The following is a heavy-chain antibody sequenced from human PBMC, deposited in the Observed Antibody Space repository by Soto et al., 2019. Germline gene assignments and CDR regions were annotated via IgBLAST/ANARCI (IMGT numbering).Heavy chain of an antibody. CDR1: GFTFSSYA. Sequence: QVQLVESGGGVVEPGRSLRLSCAASGFTFSSYAMHWVRQAPGKGLEWVAVISHDGSITYYSDSVKGRFSMSRDNSNNTLLLQMSSLRSEDTAIYYWAKDEYWESHFYYFMDLWGRGTTVTVSS. J-gene: IGHJ6*03. CDR3: AKDEYWESHFYYFMDL. V-gene: IGHV3-30*15. CDR2: ISHDGSIT. D-gene: IGHD3-16*01.